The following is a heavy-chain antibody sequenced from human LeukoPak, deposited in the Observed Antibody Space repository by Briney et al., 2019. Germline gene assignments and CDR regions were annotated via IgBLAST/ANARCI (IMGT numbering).Heavy chain of an antibody. CDR2: INPSGGST. Sequence: ASVKVSCKASGYTFTGYYMHRVRQAPGQGLEWMGIINPSGGSTSYAQKFQGRVTMTRDTSTSTVYMELSSLRSEDTAVYYCARQIRAAMIVVVQFDYWGQGTLVTVSS. CDR1: GYTFTGYY. CDR3: ARQIRAAMIVVVQFDY. D-gene: IGHD3-22*01. V-gene: IGHV1-46*01. J-gene: IGHJ4*02.